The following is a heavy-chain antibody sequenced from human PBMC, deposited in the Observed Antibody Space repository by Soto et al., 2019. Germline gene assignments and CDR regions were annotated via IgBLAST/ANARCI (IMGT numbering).Heavy chain of an antibody. J-gene: IGHJ6*02. CDR2: ISYDGSNK. CDR3: ARPAVVTALFDPYYYGMDV. Sequence: ESGGGVVQPGRSLRLSCAASGFTFSSYAMHWVRQAPGKGLEWVAVISYDGSNKYYADSVKGRFTISRDNSKNTLYLQMNSLRAEDTAVYYCARPAVVTALFDPYYYGMDVWGQGTTVTVSS. D-gene: IGHD2-21*02. CDR1: GFTFSSYA. V-gene: IGHV3-30-3*01.